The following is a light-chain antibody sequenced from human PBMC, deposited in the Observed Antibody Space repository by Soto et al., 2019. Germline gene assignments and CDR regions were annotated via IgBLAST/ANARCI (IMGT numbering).Light chain of an antibody. V-gene: IGLV1-47*02. Sequence: QSVLTQPPSASGTPGQSVTIACSGSSSNIGSNSVYWYQQLPGAAPKLLIYSSYRRPSGVPDRFSGSKSGTSASLAISGLRSEYEADYYCAAWDDSLSGPGVFGGGTKLTVL. J-gene: IGLJ2*01. CDR2: SSY. CDR1: SSNIGSNS. CDR3: AAWDDSLSGPGV.